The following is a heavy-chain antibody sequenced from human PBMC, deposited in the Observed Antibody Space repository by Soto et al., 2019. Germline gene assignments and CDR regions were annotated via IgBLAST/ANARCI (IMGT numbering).Heavy chain of an antibody. Sequence: EVQLLESGGGLVQPGGSLRLSCAASGFTFSSYAMSWVRQAPGQGLEWFSAISGSGGSTYYADSVKGRLSISRDNSKNTLYLQMNSLRAEDTAVYYCAKARWYCSGGSCYGIDYWGQGTLVTVSS. D-gene: IGHD2-15*01. CDR1: GFTFSSYA. V-gene: IGHV3-23*01. CDR2: ISGSGGST. J-gene: IGHJ4*02. CDR3: AKARWYCSGGSCYGIDY.